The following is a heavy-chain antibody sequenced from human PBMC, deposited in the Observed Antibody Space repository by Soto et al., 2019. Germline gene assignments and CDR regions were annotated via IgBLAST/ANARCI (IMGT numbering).Heavy chain of an antibody. Sequence: GDSVKVSCKASGYTFTSYGISWVRQAPGQGLEWMGWISAYNGNTNYAQKLQGRVTMTTDTSTSTAYTELRSLRSDDTAVYYCARVLTGNYDSSGYSSFDIRCQGTILTLS. CDR1: GYTFTSYG. J-gene: IGHJ3*02. D-gene: IGHD3-22*01. V-gene: IGHV1-18*04. CDR2: ISAYNGNT. CDR3: ARVLTGNYDSSGYSSFDI.